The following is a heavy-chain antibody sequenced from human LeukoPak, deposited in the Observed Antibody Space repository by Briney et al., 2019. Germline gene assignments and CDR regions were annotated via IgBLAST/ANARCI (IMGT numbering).Heavy chain of an antibody. V-gene: IGHV3-64D*06. Sequence: GGSLRLSCSASGFTFSSYAMHWVRQAPGKGLEYVSAISSNRGSTYYADSVKGRFTISRDNSKNTLYLQMSSLRAEDTAVYYCVKDRWELPDAFDIWGQGTMVTVSS. CDR1: GFTFSSYA. J-gene: IGHJ3*02. CDR2: ISSNRGST. CDR3: VKDRWELPDAFDI. D-gene: IGHD1-26*01.